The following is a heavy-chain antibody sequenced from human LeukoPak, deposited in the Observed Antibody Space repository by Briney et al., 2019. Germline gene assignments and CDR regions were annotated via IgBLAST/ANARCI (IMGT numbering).Heavy chain of an antibody. Sequence: PSETLSLTCAVYGGSSSGYYWSWIRQPPGKGLEWLGEIIHSGSTNYNPSLKSRVTISVDTSKNQFSLKLSSVTAADTAVYYCARVRSIVVVPANTRFDYWGQGTLVTVSS. D-gene: IGHD2-2*01. J-gene: IGHJ4*02. V-gene: IGHV4-34*12. CDR1: GGSSSGYY. CDR3: ARVRSIVVVPANTRFDY. CDR2: IIHSGST.